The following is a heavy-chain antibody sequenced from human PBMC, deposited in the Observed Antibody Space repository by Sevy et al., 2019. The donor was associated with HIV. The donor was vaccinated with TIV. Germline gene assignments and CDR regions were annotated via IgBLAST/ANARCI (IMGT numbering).Heavy chain of an antibody. J-gene: IGHJ5*02. CDR1: GYTLTELS. Sequence: ASVKVSSKVSGYTLTELSMHWVRQAPGKGLEWMGGFDPEDGETVYAQKFQGRVTVTEDTSTDTAYMELSSLRSEDTAVYYCATNSRYFSGSTFYSAEGLFDPWGQGTLVTVSS. CDR2: FDPEDGET. CDR3: ATNSRYFSGSTFYSAEGLFDP. D-gene: IGHD2-15*01. V-gene: IGHV1-24*01.